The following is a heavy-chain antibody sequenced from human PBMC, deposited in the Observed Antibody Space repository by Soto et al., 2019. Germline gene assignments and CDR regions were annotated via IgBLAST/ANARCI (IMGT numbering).Heavy chain of an antibody. CDR2: SYYSGST. Sequence: SSETLSLTCTVSGGSISSYYWSWIRQPPGKGLEWIGYSYYSGSTNYNPSLKSRVTISVDTSKNQFSLKLSSVTAADTAVYYCARAEGYCSSTSCYPTHYYYYYGMDVWGQGTTVTVSS. V-gene: IGHV4-59*01. CDR3: ARAEGYCSSTSCYPTHYYYYYGMDV. D-gene: IGHD2-2*01. J-gene: IGHJ6*02. CDR1: GGSISSYY.